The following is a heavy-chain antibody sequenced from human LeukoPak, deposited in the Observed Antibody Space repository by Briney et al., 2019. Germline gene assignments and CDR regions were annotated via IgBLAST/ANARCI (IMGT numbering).Heavy chain of an antibody. D-gene: IGHD3-3*01. CDR1: GYIFTRYQ. Sequence: SEKLSCKASGYIFTRYQMQWVRQAPGQALEWMGIINPGVSTTSYAQKFQGRVTMTRDMSTSTVYMELSSLRSEDTAVYYCARGDVFGSGDYWGQGTLVTVSS. CDR3: ARGDVFGSGDY. J-gene: IGHJ4*02. V-gene: IGHV1-46*01. CDR2: INPGVSTT.